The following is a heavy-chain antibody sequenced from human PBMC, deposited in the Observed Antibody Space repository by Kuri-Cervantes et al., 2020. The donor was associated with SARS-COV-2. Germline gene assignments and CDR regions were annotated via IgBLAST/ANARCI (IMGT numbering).Heavy chain of an antibody. CDR2: ISYDGTNK. J-gene: IGHJ4*02. D-gene: IGHD3-22*01. CDR1: GFTFSSYG. Sequence: GGSLRLSCAASGFTFSSYGMHWVRQAPGKGLEWVAVISYDGTNKYYADFVKGRFTISRDNSNNTLYLQMNSLRVEDTAVYYCARVPYYHDGSGFFYFDYWGQGTLVTVSS. CDR3: ARVPYYHDGSGFFYFDY. V-gene: IGHV3-30*19.